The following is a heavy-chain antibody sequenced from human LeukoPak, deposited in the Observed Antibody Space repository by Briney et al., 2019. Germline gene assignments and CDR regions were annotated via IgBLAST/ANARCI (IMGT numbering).Heavy chain of an antibody. V-gene: IGHV4-34*01. CDR1: GGSFSGYY. CDR2: INHSGST. D-gene: IGHD1-26*01. J-gene: IGHJ4*02. Sequence: SETLSLTCAVYGGSFSGYYWSWIRQPPGKGLEWIGEINHSGSTNYNPSLKSRVTISVDTSKNQFSLKLSSVTAADTAVYYCARGVGATFGNWGQGTLVTVSS. CDR3: ARGVGATFGN.